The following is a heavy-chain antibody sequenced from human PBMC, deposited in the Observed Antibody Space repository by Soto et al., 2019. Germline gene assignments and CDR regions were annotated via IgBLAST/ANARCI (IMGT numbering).Heavy chain of an antibody. CDR3: ARSLASAGYTYGNFDS. J-gene: IGHJ4*02. D-gene: IGHD5-18*01. V-gene: IGHV4-59*01. Sequence: ASETLSLTCTVSGDSIIGYYWSWIRQSPGKGLEWIGCIYSSGSTNYNPSLKSRVTLSVDTSKNQFSLKLPSMTAADTAMYYCARSLASAGYTYGNFDSWGQGTLVTSPQ. CDR1: GDSIIGYY. CDR2: IYSSGST.